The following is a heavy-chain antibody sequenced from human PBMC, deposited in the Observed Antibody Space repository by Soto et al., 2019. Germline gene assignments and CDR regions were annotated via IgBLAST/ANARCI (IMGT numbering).Heavy chain of an antibody. CDR1: GYTFTSYY. Sequence: ASVKVSCKASGYTFTSYYVHWVRQAPGQGLEWMGIINPSGGSTTYAQKFQGRVTMTRDTSTSTVYMELSSLRSEDTAVYYCTRAPSYGAFDIWGQGTMVTVSS. CDR2: INPSGGST. CDR3: TRAPSYGAFDI. D-gene: IGHD4-17*01. J-gene: IGHJ3*02. V-gene: IGHV1-46*03.